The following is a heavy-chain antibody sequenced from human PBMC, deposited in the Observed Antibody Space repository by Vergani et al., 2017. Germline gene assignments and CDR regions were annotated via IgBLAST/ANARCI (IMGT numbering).Heavy chain of an antibody. CDR1: GYTFTGYY. Sequence: QVQLVQSGAEVKKPGASVKVSCKASGYTFTGYYMHWVRQAPGQGLEWMGGIIPIFGTANYAQKFQGRVTITADKSTSTAYMELNSLRSEDTAVYYCARPGRSWGGGYFDYWGQGTLVTVSS. D-gene: IGHD6-13*01. J-gene: IGHJ4*02. V-gene: IGHV1-69*06. CDR3: ARPGRSWGGGYFDY. CDR2: IIPIFGTA.